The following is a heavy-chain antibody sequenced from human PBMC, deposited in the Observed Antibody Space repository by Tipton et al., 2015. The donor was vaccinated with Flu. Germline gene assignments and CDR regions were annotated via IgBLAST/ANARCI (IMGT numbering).Heavy chain of an antibody. CDR3: ARSVTAGEFDP. J-gene: IGHJ5*02. Sequence: TLSLTCTVSGGSISSGSYHWNWIRQPSGKGLEWIGRIYISGGTDYSPSLRSRLTILIDRSKNQFSLKLRSVTAADTAFYYCARSVTAGEFDPWGQGTLVTVSS. CDR2: IYISGGT. CDR1: GGSISSGSYH. D-gene: IGHD3-10*01. V-gene: IGHV4-61*02.